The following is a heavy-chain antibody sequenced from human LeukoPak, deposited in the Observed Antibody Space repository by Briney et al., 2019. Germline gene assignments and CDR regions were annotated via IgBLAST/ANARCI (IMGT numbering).Heavy chain of an antibody. V-gene: IGHV3-7*01. J-gene: IGHJ4*02. Sequence: GGSLRLSCADSGFTLSNYWMSWVRQAPGKGLEWVANIKQDGSEKYYVDSVKGRFTISRDNSKNTLYLQMNSLRAEDTAVYYCARDNAYSSSFFDYWGQGTLVTVSS. D-gene: IGHD6-6*01. CDR1: GFTLSNYW. CDR2: IKQDGSEK. CDR3: ARDNAYSSSFFDY.